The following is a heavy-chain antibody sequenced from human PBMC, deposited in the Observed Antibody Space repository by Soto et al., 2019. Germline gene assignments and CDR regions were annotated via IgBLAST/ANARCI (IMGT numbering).Heavy chain of an antibody. CDR2: ISASGSSS. CDR3: VKEPGNSAWSYYFDY. D-gene: IGHD6-19*01. J-gene: IGHJ4*02. Sequence: GGSLRLSCSASGFVFSDYAMHWVRQAPGKGLEYVSGISASGSSSYYADSVKGRFTISRDNYKNTLYLQMSSLRADDTAVFYCVKEPGNSAWSYYFDYWGQGT. V-gene: IGHV3-64D*06. CDR1: GFVFSDYA.